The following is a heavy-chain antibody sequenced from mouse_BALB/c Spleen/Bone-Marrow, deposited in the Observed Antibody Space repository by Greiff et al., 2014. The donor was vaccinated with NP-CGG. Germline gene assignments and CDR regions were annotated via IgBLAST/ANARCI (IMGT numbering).Heavy chain of an antibody. CDR2: IDPANGNT. CDR3: ARYYYGSSYFDY. CDR1: GFNIKDTY. J-gene: IGHJ2*01. V-gene: IGHV14-3*02. Sequence: VQLQQSGAELVKPGASVKLSCTASGFNIKDTYMHWVKQRPEQGLEWIGRIDPANGNTKYDPKFQGKATITADTSSNTAYLQHSSLTSEDTAVYYFARYYYGSSYFDYWGQGTTLTVSS. D-gene: IGHD1-1*01.